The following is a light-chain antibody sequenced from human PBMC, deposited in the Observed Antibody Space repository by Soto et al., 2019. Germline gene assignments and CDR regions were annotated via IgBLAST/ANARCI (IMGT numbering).Light chain of an antibody. CDR3: QKRSSWLP. J-gene: IGKJ4*01. Sequence: EIVLTQSPATLSLSPGERATLSCRASQSVSSYLAWYQQKPGQAPRLLIYDASNRATGIPARFSGSGSGTDFTLTISSLEPEDFAVYYCQKRSSWLPFGGGTKVEIK. CDR2: DAS. V-gene: IGKV3-11*01. CDR1: QSVSSY.